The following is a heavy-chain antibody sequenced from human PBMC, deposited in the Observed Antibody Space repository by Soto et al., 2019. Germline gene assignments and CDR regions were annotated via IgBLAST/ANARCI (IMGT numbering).Heavy chain of an antibody. V-gene: IGHV4-30-2*01. Sequence: QLQLQESGSGLVKPSQTLSLTCAVSGGSISSGGYSWSWLRQPPGKGLEWIGYIFHSGSTYYNPALKSRVTISVDGSETQCSRELSSVTAADTAVYYCARECGSGSPDGYFNVWGRGTLVTVSS. CDR3: ARECGSGSPDGYFNV. CDR1: GGSISSGGYS. CDR2: IFHSGST. D-gene: IGHD1-26*01. J-gene: IGHJ2*01.